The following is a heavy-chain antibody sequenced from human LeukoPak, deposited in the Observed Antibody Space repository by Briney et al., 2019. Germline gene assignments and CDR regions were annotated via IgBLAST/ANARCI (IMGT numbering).Heavy chain of an antibody. CDR2: ISWDGGST. Sequence: GGSLRLSCAASGFTFDDYTMHWVRQAPGKGLEWVSLISWDGGSTYYADSVKGRFTISRDNSKNSLYLQMNSLRTEDTALYYCAKWGSGTSKGYFDYWGQGTLVTVSS. V-gene: IGHV3-43*01. D-gene: IGHD3-10*01. CDR3: AKWGSGTSKGYFDY. CDR1: GFTFDDYT. J-gene: IGHJ4*02.